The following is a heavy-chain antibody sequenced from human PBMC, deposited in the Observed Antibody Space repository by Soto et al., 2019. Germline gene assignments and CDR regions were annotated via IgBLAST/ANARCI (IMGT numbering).Heavy chain of an antibody. CDR2: INHRGST. CDR3: ARGVYYYDSSGYLYSFDY. D-gene: IGHD3-22*01. CDR1: GGSFSGYY. V-gene: IGHV4-34*01. J-gene: IGHJ4*02. Sequence: SETLSLTCAVYGGSFSGYYWSWIRQPPGKGLEWIGEINHRGSTNYNPSFKSRVTISVDTSKNQFSLKMSYVTAADTAVYYCARGVYYYDSSGYLYSFDYWGQGTLVTVSS.